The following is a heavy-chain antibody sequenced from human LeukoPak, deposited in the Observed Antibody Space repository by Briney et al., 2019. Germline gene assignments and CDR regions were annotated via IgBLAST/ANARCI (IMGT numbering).Heavy chain of an antibody. J-gene: IGHJ6*03. Sequence: SQTLSLTCTVSGGSISSGSYYWSWIRQPAGKGLEWIGRIYTSGSTNYNPSLKSRDPISVDTSKHQFSLKLSSVTAADTAVYYCARAPVEMATIYYYYYMDVWGKGTTVTVSS. V-gene: IGHV4-61*02. CDR3: ARAPVEMATIYYYYYMDV. D-gene: IGHD5-24*01. CDR1: GGSISSGSYY. CDR2: IYTSGST.